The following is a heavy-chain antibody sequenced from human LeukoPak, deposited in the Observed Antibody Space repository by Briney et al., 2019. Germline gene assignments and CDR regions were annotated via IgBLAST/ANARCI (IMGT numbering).Heavy chain of an antibody. Sequence: GRSLRLSCAASGFTFSSYGMHWVRQAPGKGLEWVAVISCDGSNKYYADSVKGRFTISRDNSKNTLYLQMNSLRAEDTAVYYCAKDADAFDIWGQGTMVTVSS. CDR3: AKDADAFDI. V-gene: IGHV3-30*18. J-gene: IGHJ3*02. CDR1: GFTFSSYG. CDR2: ISCDGSNK.